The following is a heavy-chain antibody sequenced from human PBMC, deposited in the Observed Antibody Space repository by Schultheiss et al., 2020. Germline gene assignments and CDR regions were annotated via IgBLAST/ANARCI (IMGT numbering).Heavy chain of an antibody. J-gene: IGHJ4*02. D-gene: IGHD2-15*01. CDR3: AREVWGRSAPTNEGPGRNCSGGSCYSGYFDY. V-gene: IGHV4-39*07. CDR2: IYYSGST. CDR1: TFSSYG. Sequence: TFSSYGMSWVRQAPGKGLEWIGSIYYSGSTYYNPSLKSRVTISVDTSKNQFSLKLSSVTAADTAVYYCAREVWGRSAPTNEGPGRNCSGGSCYSGYFDYWGQGTLVTVSS.